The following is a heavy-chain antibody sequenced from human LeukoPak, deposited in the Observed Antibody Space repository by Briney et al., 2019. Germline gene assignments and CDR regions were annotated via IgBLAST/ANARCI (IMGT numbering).Heavy chain of an antibody. V-gene: IGHV1-18*01. CDR1: GYTFTSYG. CDR3: ARDPYCSSTSCPFDY. D-gene: IGHD2-2*01. Sequence: ASVKVSCKASGYTFTSYGISWVRQAPGQGLEWMGWISAYNGNTNYAQKLQGRVTMTTDTSTSTAYMELRSLRSDDTAVYYCARDPYCSSTSCPFDYWGQGTLVTVSS. CDR2: ISAYNGNT. J-gene: IGHJ4*02.